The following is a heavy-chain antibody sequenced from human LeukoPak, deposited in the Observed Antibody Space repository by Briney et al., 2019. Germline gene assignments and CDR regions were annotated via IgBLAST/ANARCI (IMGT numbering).Heavy chain of an antibody. Sequence: GGSLRLSCAASGFTFSSYAMSRVRQAPGEGLEWVSAISGSGGSTYYADSVKGRFTISRDNSKNTLYLQMNSLRAEDTAVYYCAKDEYGGNLYWGQGTLVTVSS. CDR1: GFTFSSYA. CDR3: AKDEYGGNLY. D-gene: IGHD4-23*01. V-gene: IGHV3-23*01. CDR2: ISGSGGST. J-gene: IGHJ4*02.